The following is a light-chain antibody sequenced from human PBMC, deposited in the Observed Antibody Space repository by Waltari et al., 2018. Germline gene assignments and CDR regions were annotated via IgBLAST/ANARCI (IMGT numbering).Light chain of an antibody. V-gene: IGLV3-25*03. CDR3: QSQDHTAGYSVL. CDR2: KDT. J-gene: IGLJ2*01. Sequence: SSELTQPPSVSVSPGQTARIPCSGDLLPQQSTYWYQQKPGQAPLLLIYKDTERPSGIPERFSGSSSGTIATLTISGVQAEDEADYYCQSQDHTAGYSVLFGGGTKLTVL. CDR1: LLPQQS.